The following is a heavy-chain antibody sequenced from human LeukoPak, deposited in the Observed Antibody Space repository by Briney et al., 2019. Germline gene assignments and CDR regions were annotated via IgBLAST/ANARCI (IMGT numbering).Heavy chain of an antibody. CDR3: ARLYCSGGSCYRRVYYFDY. Sequence: SETLSLTCTVSGGSISSSSYYWGWIRQPPGKGLEWIGYIYYSGSTYYNPSLKSRVTISVDTSKNQFSLKLSSVTAADTAVYYCARLYCSGGSCYRRVYYFDYWGQGTLVTVSS. CDR2: IYYSGST. J-gene: IGHJ4*02. CDR1: GGSISSSSYY. D-gene: IGHD2-15*01. V-gene: IGHV4-30-4*08.